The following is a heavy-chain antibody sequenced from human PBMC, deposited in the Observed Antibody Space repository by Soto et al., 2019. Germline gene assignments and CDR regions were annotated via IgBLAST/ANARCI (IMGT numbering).Heavy chain of an antibody. CDR1: GDSMTSSY. V-gene: IGHV4-59*01. CDR3: AKGAGRDGYNSA. D-gene: IGHD5-12*01. Sequence: PSETLSLTCTVSGDSMTSSYWSWFRQPPGKGLEYIAYIFYTGITNYNPSLKSRVTISMDTSKNQFSLKLNSLTAADTAVYYCAKGAGRDGYNSARGQGTLVTVSS. CDR2: IFYTGIT. J-gene: IGHJ4*02.